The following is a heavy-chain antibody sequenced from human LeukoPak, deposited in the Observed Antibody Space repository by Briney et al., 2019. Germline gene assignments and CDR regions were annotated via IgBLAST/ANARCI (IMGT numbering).Heavy chain of an antibody. V-gene: IGHV4-61*01. D-gene: IGHD6-6*01. CDR2: IYYSGST. J-gene: IGHJ6*02. Sequence: SETLSLTCTVSGGSVSSGSSYWSWIRQPPGKGLEWIGYIYYSGSTNYNPSLKSRVTISVDTSKNQFSLKLSSVTAADTAVYYCARRRVGMDVWGQGTTVTVSS. CDR1: GGSVSSGSSY. CDR3: ARRRVGMDV.